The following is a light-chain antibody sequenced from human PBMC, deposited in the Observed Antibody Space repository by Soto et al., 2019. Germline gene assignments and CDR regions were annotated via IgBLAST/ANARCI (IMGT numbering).Light chain of an antibody. CDR3: AAWDDSLNGPV. CDR1: SSNIGSNT. J-gene: IGLJ2*01. CDR2: SNN. V-gene: IGLV1-44*01. Sequence: QSVLTQPPSASGTPXXRXTISCSGSSSNIGSNTVNWYQQLPGTAPKLLIYSNNQRPSGVPDRFSGSKSGTSASLAISGLQSEDEADYYCAAWDDSLNGPVFGGGTKLTVL.